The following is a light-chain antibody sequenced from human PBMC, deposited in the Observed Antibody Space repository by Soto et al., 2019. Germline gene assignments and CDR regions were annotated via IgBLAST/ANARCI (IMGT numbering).Light chain of an antibody. V-gene: IGKV3-20*01. Sequence: EIGLRQSPGTLSLSSGERATLSCRASQSVSSSCLACYQQKPGQAPRLIIYGASSRATGIPDRFSGSGSGTDFTLTISRLEPEDFAVYYCQQYGSSPVTFGPGTKVDI. CDR2: GAS. J-gene: IGKJ3*01. CDR1: QSVSSSC. CDR3: QQYGSSPVT.